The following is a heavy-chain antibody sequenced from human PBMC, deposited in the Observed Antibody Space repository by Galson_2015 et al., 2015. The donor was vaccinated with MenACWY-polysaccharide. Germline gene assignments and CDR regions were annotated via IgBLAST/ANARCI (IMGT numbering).Heavy chain of an antibody. CDR2: MNPNSGNT. J-gene: IGHJ4*02. D-gene: IGHD1-1*01. CDR3: ASMKDGTHYFES. Sequence: SVKVSCKASGYTFTSYDINWVRQSTGQGLQWMGWMNPNSGNTGYAQDFQGRVTMTRNTSISTAYMELNSLRSEDTAVYYCASMKDGTHYFESWGQGTLVTVSS. V-gene: IGHV1-8*01. CDR1: GYTFTSYD.